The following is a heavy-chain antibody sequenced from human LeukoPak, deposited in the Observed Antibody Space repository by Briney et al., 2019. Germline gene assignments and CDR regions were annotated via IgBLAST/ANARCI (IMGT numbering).Heavy chain of an antibody. CDR3: ARDLVSRSNY. J-gene: IGHJ4*02. D-gene: IGHD6-6*01. V-gene: IGHV3-21*01. Sequence: GESLRLSCAASGFTFSRYTMNWVRQSPGKGLEWVSSISNSGYYIYYADSVKGRFTISRGNAKNSLYLQMNSLRAEDTAVYYCARDLVSRSNYWGQGTPVTVSS. CDR1: GFTFSRYT. CDR2: ISNSGYYI.